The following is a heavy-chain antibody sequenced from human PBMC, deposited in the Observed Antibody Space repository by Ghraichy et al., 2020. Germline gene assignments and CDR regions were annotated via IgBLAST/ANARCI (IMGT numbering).Heavy chain of an antibody. J-gene: IGHJ4*02. CDR3: ARLIRGRRYFDWLPYSTGY. V-gene: IGHV4-34*01. Sequence: SETLSLTCAVYGGSFSGYYWSWIRQPPGKGLEWIGEINHSGSTNYNPSLKSRVTISVDTSKNQFSLKLSSVTAADTAVYYCARLIRGRRYFDWLPYSTGYWGQGTLVTVSS. D-gene: IGHD3-9*01. CDR1: GGSFSGYY. CDR2: INHSGST.